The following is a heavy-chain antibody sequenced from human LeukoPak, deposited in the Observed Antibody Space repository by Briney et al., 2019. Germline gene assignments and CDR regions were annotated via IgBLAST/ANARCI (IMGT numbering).Heavy chain of an antibody. V-gene: IGHV3-23*01. CDR3: AREVVKSDYGSGAYGMDV. J-gene: IGHJ6*02. CDR2: ISGSGGST. Sequence: GGSLRLSCAASGFTFSSYAMSWVRQAPGKGLEWVSAISGSGGSTYYADSVKGRFTISRDNSKNTLYLQMNSLRAEDTAVYYCAREVVKSDYGSGAYGMDVWGQGTTVTVSS. CDR1: GFTFSSYA. D-gene: IGHD3-10*01.